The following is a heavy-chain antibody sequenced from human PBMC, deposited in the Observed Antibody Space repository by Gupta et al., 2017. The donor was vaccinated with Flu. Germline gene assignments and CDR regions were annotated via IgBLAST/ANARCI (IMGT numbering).Heavy chain of an antibody. D-gene: IGHD1-26*01. Sequence: QVQLVPSGAEVKKPGASVKVSCQASEYIFTGYSMHWMRQAPGQGLEWMGRINPASGGTKYAQKFLGRVTMTSDTSTRTAYMELSSLTSDDTAVYYCARGRVGATFSGFYMDVWGKGTTVVVSS. J-gene: IGHJ6*03. CDR1: EYIFTGYS. V-gene: IGHV1-2*06. CDR3: ARGRVGATFSGFYMDV. CDR2: INPASGGT.